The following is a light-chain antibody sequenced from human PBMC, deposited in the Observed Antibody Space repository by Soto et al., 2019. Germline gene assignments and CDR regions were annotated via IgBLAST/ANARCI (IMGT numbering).Light chain of an antibody. CDR2: GNS. Sequence: QAVVTQPPSVSGAPGQRVTISCTGSSSNIGAGYDVHWYQQLPGTAPKLLIYGNSNRPSGVPDRFSGSKSGTSASLAITGLQAEDEADYYYQSYDSSLSAWVFGGGTQLTVL. CDR1: SSNIGAGYD. CDR3: QSYDSSLSAWV. V-gene: IGLV1-40*01. J-gene: IGLJ3*02.